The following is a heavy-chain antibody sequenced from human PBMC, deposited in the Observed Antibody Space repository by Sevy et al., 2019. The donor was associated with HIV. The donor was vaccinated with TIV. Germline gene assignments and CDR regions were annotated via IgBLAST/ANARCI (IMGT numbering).Heavy chain of an antibody. V-gene: IGHV1-2*02. Sequence: ASLKVSCKASGYTFTAYYIHWVRQAPGQGLEWMGWINPNSGGTYFAKKFKDSVTLTTDTSVNTAYMELRSLRFDDTAVYDCARMGDYYDSSGYYPLKFWGQGTLVTVSS. CDR3: ARMGDYYDSSGYYPLKF. CDR1: GYTFTAYY. CDR2: INPNSGGT. J-gene: IGHJ4*02. D-gene: IGHD3-22*01.